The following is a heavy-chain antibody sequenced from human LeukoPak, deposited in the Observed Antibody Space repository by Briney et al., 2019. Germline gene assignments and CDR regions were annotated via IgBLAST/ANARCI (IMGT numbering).Heavy chain of an antibody. CDR3: ARVPYYDFWSGYSTPPYYFDY. Sequence: GGSLRLSCAASGFTFSSYAMHWVRQAPGKGLEWVANIKQDGSEKYYVDSVKGRFTISRDNAKNSLYLQMNSLRAEDTAVYYCARVPYYDFWSGYSTPPYYFDYWGQGTLVTVSS. D-gene: IGHD3-3*01. J-gene: IGHJ4*02. CDR2: IKQDGSEK. CDR1: GFTFSSYA. V-gene: IGHV3-7*01.